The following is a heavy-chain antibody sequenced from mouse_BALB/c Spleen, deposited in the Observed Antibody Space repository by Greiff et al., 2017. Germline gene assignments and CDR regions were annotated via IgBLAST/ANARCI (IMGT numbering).Heavy chain of an antibody. J-gene: IGHJ3*01. V-gene: IGHV2-4-1*01. D-gene: IGHD2-2*01. CDR1: GFSLTSYG. CDR2: IWSGGST. CDR3: ARDGYGGAY. Sequence: VKLVESGPGLVQPSQSLSITCTVSGFSLTSYGVHWVRQSPGKGLEWLGVIWSGGSTDYNAAFISRLSISKDNSKSQVFFKMNSLQADDTAIYYCARDGYGGAYWGQGTLVTVSA.